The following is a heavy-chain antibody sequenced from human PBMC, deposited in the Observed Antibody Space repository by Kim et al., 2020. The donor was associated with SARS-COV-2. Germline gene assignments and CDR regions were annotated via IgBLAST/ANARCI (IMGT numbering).Heavy chain of an antibody. D-gene: IGHD3-10*01. CDR3: ARGRIWFGELWPNFDY. V-gene: IGHV1-69*01. J-gene: IGHJ4*02. Sequence: KFEGRVTITADESKSTAYMELSSLRSEDTAVYYCARGRIWFGELWPNFDYWGQGTLVTVSS.